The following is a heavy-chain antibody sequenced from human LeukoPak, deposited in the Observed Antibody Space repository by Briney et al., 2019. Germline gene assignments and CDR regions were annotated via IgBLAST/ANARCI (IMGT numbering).Heavy chain of an antibody. D-gene: IGHD4-11*01. CDR2: IYWNDDK. CDR3: AHSPNMPTVTCWFDP. CDR1: GFSLSTSGVG. Sequence: SAPTLVEPTQTLTLTCTFSGFSLSTSGVGVGWIRKPPGKALEWLALIYWNDDKRYSPSLKSRPTITKDTTKNQEVLTMTNMAPVDTATYYCAHSPNMPTVTCWFDPCGQRTLVTVSS. J-gene: IGHJ5*01. V-gene: IGHV2-5*01.